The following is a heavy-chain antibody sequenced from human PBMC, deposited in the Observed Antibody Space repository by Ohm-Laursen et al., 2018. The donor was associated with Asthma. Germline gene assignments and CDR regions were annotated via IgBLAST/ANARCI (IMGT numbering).Heavy chain of an antibody. CDR1: GGSISSGGYY. J-gene: IGHJ6*02. CDR3: ARGNYDSSARSGRDDEDGREG. V-gene: IGHV4-31*03. Sequence: TLSLTCTVSGGSISSGGYYWSWIRQHPGKGLEWIGYIYYSGSTYYNPSLKSRVTISVDTSKNQFSLKLSSVTAADTAVYYCARGNYDSSARSGRDDEDGREGGGQGTTVTVSS. CDR2: IYYSGST. D-gene: IGHD3-22*01.